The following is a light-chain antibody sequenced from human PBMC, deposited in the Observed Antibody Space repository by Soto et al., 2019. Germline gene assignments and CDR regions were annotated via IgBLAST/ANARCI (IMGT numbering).Light chain of an antibody. CDR1: QSVSNT. CDR2: GAS. V-gene: IGKV3-15*01. J-gene: IGKJ4*01. Sequence: EIVMTQSPATLSVSPGERATLSCRASQSVSNTVAWYQQKPGQAPRLLIYGASTRAISIPARFSGSGSGTDFTLTISRLEPEDFAVYSCQQYGSSPLTFGGGTKVDIK. CDR3: QQYGSSPLT.